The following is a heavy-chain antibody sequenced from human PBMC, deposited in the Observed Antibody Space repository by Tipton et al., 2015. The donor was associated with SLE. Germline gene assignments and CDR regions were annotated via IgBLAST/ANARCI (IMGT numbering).Heavy chain of an antibody. Sequence: TLSLTCTVSGGSISSGSYYWSWIRQPAGKGLEWIGYIYTSGSTNYNPSLKSRVTISVDTSKNQFSLKLSSVTAADTAVYYCARMNSAFDIWGQGTMVTVSS. J-gene: IGHJ3*02. CDR3: ARMNSAFDI. CDR1: GGSISSGSYY. V-gene: IGHV4-61*09. CDR2: IYTSGST.